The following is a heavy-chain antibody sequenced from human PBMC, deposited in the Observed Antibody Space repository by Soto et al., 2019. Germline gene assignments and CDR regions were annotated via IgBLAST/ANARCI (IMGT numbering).Heavy chain of an antibody. D-gene: IGHD3-22*01. J-gene: IGHJ4*02. CDR2: ISAYNGNT. Sequence: GASVKVSCKASGYTFTSYGISWVRQAPGQGHEWMGWISAYNGNTNYAQKLQGRVTMTTDTSTSAAYMELRSLRSDDTAVYYCAIGYSYGSPSWQSSNYYDSSGYYYFDYWGQGTLVTVSS. CDR3: AIGYSYGSPSWQSSNYYDSSGYYYFDY. CDR1: GYTFTSYG. V-gene: IGHV1-18*01.